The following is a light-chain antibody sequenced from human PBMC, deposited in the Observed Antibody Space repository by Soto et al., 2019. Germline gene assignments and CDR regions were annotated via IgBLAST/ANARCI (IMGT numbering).Light chain of an antibody. CDR3: QQRDSSPIT. CDR1: QSISFQ. Sequence: EIVLKQSPATLSLSPGERATLSCRASQSISFQLGWYQQKPGQPPRLLIYDASDRAPGIPARFSGSRSGTDFTLTINSLEPEDSSAYYCQQRDSSPITFGGGTKVEIK. J-gene: IGKJ4*01. CDR2: DAS. V-gene: IGKV3-11*01.